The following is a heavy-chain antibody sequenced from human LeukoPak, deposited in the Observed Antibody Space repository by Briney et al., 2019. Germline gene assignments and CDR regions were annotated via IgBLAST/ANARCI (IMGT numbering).Heavy chain of an antibody. V-gene: IGHV5-51*01. J-gene: IGHJ6*03. CDR3: ATRRQIAVTGTPSYYYYYMDV. D-gene: IGHD6-19*01. CDR1: GYSFINYW. Sequence: GESLKISCQGSGYSFINYWIAWVRPVPGKGLEWMGTIYPADSDTRYSPSFQGQVTISVDKSISTAYLQWSTLTASDTAMYYCATRRQIAVTGTPSYYYYYMDVWGKGTTVTVSS. CDR2: IYPADSDT.